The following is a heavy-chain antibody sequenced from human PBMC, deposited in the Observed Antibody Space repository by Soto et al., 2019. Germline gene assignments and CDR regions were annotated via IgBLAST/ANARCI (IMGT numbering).Heavy chain of an antibody. CDR2: VNSDGSST. J-gene: IGHJ4*02. CDR3: ARGGRVGDYYFDY. CDR1: GFTFSTYW. Sequence: VQLVESGGGLVQPGGSLRLSCAASGFTFSTYWMHWVRQAPGKGLVWVSRVNSDGSSTSYADSVTGRFTVSRDNAKNTLYLQMNSLRAEDTAVYYCARGGRVGDYYFDYWGQGTLVTVSS. V-gene: IGHV3-74*01. D-gene: IGHD2-21*02.